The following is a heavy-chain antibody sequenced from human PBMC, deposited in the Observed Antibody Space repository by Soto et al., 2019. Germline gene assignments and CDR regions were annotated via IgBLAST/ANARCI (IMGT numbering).Heavy chain of an antibody. CDR2: TYYRSKWYN. J-gene: IGHJ6*02. D-gene: IGHD2-2*03. CDR1: GNSVSSNIAA. Sequence: PSQTLSLTCSIPGNSVSSNIAAWNWIRQSPSRGLEWLGRTYYRSKWYNDYAVSVKSRITINPDTSKNQFSLQLNSVTPEDTAVYYCARVDDYCYDMDVWGQGTPVTVS. CDR3: ARVDDYCYDMDV. V-gene: IGHV6-1*01.